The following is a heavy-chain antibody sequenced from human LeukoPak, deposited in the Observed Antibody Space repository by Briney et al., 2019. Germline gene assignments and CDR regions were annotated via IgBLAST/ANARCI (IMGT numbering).Heavy chain of an antibody. D-gene: IGHD6-19*01. V-gene: IGHV1-2*02. CDR2: INPNSGGT. CDR3: ARDKEYSSGWYWVGY. J-gene: IGHJ4*02. Sequence: ASVKVSCKASGYTFTGYYMHWVRQAPGQGLEWMGWINPNSGGTNYARKFQGRVTMTRDTSISTAYMELSRLRSDDTAVYYCARDKEYSSGWYWVGYWGQGTLVTVSS. CDR1: GYTFTGYY.